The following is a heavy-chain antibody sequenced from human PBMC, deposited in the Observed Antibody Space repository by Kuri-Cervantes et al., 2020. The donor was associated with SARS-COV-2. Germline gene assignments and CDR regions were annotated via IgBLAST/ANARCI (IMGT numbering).Heavy chain of an antibody. D-gene: IGHD2-8*02. J-gene: IGHJ4*02. CDR2: ISWNSGCL. Sequence: GGSLRLSCAASGFTFDDDAMHWVRQAPGKGLEWVSRISWNSGCLGADSVKGRFTISRDNAKNSLFLQMNSLRADDTAIYYCARFETGVSTTGTENWGQGTLVTVSS. CDR3: ARFETGVSTTGTEN. V-gene: IGHV3-9*01. CDR1: GFTFDDDA.